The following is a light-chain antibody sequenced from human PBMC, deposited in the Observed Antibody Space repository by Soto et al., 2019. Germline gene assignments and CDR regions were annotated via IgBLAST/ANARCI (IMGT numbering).Light chain of an antibody. CDR3: SSYTNKDTLL. CDR1: SSDVGGYDH. V-gene: IGLV2-14*03. CDR2: DVT. Sequence: QLVLTQPASVSGSPGQSITISCTGTSSDVGGYDHVSWYQQHPGKAPKLIIYDVTVRPSGISRRFSGSKSDNTASLAVSGLQPADEADYYCSSYTNKDTLLFGGGTKLTVL. J-gene: IGLJ3*02.